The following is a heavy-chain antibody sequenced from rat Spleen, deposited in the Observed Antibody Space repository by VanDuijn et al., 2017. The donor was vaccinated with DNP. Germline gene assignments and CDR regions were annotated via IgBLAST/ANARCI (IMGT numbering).Heavy chain of an antibody. D-gene: IGHD1-2*01. J-gene: IGHJ3*01. CDR1: GFTFSNYG. CDR3: ATGSSYGFAN. V-gene: IGHV5-19*01. CDR2: ISYDGRET. Sequence: EVQLVESGGGLVQPGRSMKLSCAASGFTFSNYGMHWIRQTPTKGLEWVATISYDGRETYYRDSVKGRFTISRDNAKSTLYLQMDSLRSEDTATYYCATGSSYGFANWGQGTLVTVSS.